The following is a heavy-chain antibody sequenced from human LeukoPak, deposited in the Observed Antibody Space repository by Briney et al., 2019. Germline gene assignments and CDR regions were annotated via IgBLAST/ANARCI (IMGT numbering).Heavy chain of an antibody. Sequence: GGSLRLSCAASGFTFSSYAMHWVRQAPGKGLEWVAVISYDGSNKYYADSVKGRFTISRDNSKNTLYLQMNSLRAEDTAVYYCARGTLWFELGHLDYWGQGTLVTVSS. CDR2: ISYDGSNK. CDR3: ARGTLWFELGHLDY. CDR1: GFTFSSYA. J-gene: IGHJ4*02. D-gene: IGHD3-10*01. V-gene: IGHV3-30*04.